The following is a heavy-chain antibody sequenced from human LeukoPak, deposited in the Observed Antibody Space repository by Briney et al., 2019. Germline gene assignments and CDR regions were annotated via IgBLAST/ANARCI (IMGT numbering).Heavy chain of an antibody. V-gene: IGHV4-34*01. CDR2: INHSGST. D-gene: IGHD6-19*01. Sequence: SETLSLTCAVYGGSFSGYYWSWIRQPPGKGLEWIGEINHSGSTNYNPSLKSRVTISVDTSKNQFSLKLSSVTAADTAVYYCARGRIAVAGSRLKYMDVWGKGTTVTVSS. CDR1: GGSFSGYY. J-gene: IGHJ6*03. CDR3: ARGRIAVAGSRLKYMDV.